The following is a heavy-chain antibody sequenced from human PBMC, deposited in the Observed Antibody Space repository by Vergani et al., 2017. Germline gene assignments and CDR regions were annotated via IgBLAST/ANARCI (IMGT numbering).Heavy chain of an antibody. CDR2: INPSGGST. CDR3: AKDGVYEYYFDY. CDR1: GYTFTSYY. J-gene: IGHJ4*02. D-gene: IGHD6-13*01. V-gene: IGHV1-46*01. Sequence: QVQLVQSGAEVKKPGASVKVSCKASGYTFTSYYMHWVRQAPGQGLEWMGIINPSGGSTSYAQKFQGRVTMTRDTSTSTVYMELSSLRAEDTAVYYCAKDGVYEYYFDYWGQGTLVTVSS.